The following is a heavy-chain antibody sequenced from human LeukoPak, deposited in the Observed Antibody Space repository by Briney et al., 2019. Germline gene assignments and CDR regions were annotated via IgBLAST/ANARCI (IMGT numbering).Heavy chain of an antibody. CDR2: IYYSGST. V-gene: IGHV4-59*01. CDR3: ARGGAERRYRSEAIDP. D-gene: IGHD1-26*01. Sequence: SETLSLTCTVSGGSISSYYWGWIRQPPGKGLEWIGYIYYSGSTNYNPSLKSRVTISVDTSKNQFSLKLSSVTAADTAVYYCARGGAERRYRSEAIDPWGQGTLVTVSS. CDR1: GGSISSYY. J-gene: IGHJ5*02.